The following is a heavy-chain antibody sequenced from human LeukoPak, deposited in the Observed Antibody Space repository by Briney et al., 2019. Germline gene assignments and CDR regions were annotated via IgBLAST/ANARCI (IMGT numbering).Heavy chain of an antibody. V-gene: IGHV3-64D*06. D-gene: IGHD1-14*01. J-gene: IGHJ4*02. CDR1: GFTFSSYA. CDR3: VKDRGPGIIFYFDY. CDR2: ISTNGGST. Sequence: GGSLRLSCSVSGFTFSSYAMHWVRQAPRKGLEYVSAISTNGGSTYYADSVKGRFTISRDNSKNTLYLQMSSLRAEDTAVYYCVKDRGPGIIFYFDYWGQGTLVTVS.